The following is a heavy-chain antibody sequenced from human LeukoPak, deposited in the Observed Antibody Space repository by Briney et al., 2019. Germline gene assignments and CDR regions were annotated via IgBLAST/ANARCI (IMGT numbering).Heavy chain of an antibody. CDR3: ARGGSSWYDYYYYYMDV. Sequence: SETLSLTCTVSGGSISSYYWSWIRQPAGKGLEWIGRIYTSGSTNYNPSLKSRVTMSVDTSKNQFSLKLSSVTAADTAVYYCARGGSSWYDYYYYYMDVWGKGTTVTISS. J-gene: IGHJ6*03. D-gene: IGHD6-13*01. CDR2: IYTSGST. CDR1: GGSISSYY. V-gene: IGHV4-4*07.